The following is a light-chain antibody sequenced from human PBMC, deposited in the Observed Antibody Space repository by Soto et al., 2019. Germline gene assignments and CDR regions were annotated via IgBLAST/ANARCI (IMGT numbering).Light chain of an antibody. CDR2: DAS. CDR3: QHRNNWLGT. Sequence: EIVLTQSPATLSLSPRERATLSCRASQSVGSFLAWYQQKSGQAPRLLIYDASNRAPGIPARFSGSGSGTDFTLTISSLEPEDFAVYYCQHRNNWLGTFGPGTKVDIK. J-gene: IGKJ3*01. V-gene: IGKV3-11*01. CDR1: QSVGSF.